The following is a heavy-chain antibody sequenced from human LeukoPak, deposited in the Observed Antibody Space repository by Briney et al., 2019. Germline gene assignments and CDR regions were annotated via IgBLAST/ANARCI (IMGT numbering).Heavy chain of an antibody. Sequence: SVKVSCKASGGTFSNFAICWVRQAPGQGREWMGGVFPIFGTTNFAQKFQGRVTMTEDTSTDTAYMELSSLRAEDTAVYYCAREDSIAAQRVYDAFDTWGQGTMVTVSS. CDR1: GGTFSNFA. CDR3: AREDSIAAQRVYDAFDT. CDR2: VFPIFGTT. J-gene: IGHJ3*02. V-gene: IGHV1-69*06. D-gene: IGHD6-6*01.